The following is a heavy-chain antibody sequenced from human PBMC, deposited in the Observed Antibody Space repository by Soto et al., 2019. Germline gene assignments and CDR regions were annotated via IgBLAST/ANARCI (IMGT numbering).Heavy chain of an antibody. V-gene: IGHV4-34*01. CDR3: ARAARPGTQLVVTAATADFLDY. CDR1: GGSFSGHF. Sequence: QVHLQQWGTGLLKPSETLSLTCAVYGGSFSGHFWTWIRQPPGKGLEWVGQVNHRGNTNYNPSLKTRVTMSVDTSKNQVSLRLRSLTAADTAVYFCARAARPGTQLVVTAATADFLDYWGPGTRVTVSP. J-gene: IGHJ4*02. CDR2: VNHRGNT. D-gene: IGHD2-21*02.